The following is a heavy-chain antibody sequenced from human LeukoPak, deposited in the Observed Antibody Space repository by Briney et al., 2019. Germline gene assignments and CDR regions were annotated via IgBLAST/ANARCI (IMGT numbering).Heavy chain of an antibody. CDR2: ISGSGDTT. V-gene: IGHV3-23*01. Sequence: PGGSLRLSCAASGFTFSSYAMSWVRQAPGKGLEWVSTISGSGDTTYYADSVKGRFTISRDNSKNTLYLQMNSLRAEDTAVYYCAKETVRSSQFDPWGQGTLVTVSS. J-gene: IGHJ5*02. D-gene: IGHD3-10*01. CDR1: GFTFSSYA. CDR3: AKETVRSSQFDP.